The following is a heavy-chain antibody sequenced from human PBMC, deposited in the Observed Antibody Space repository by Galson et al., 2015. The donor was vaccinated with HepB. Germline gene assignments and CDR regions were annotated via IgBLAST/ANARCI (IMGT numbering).Heavy chain of an antibody. V-gene: IGHV3-48*03. Sequence: SLRLSCAASGFAFSTYEMNWVRQAPGKGLECISYIDISGETIYYADSVRGRFIISRDNAKNSLYLQMNSLRAEDTAVYYCAAWGNYPNWSFDLWGRGTLVTVSS. CDR1: GFAFSTYE. D-gene: IGHD3-22*01. CDR2: IDISGETI. CDR3: AAWGNYPNWSFDL. J-gene: IGHJ2*01.